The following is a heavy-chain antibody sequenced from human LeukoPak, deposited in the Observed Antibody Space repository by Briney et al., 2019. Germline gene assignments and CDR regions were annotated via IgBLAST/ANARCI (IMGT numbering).Heavy chain of an antibody. J-gene: IGHJ4*02. Sequence: PPETLSLTCTVSGGSISSYYWSWIRQPAGKGLEWIGRIYTSGSTNYNPSLKSRVTMSVDTSKNQFSLKLSSVTAADTAVYYCARILYDFWSGYYIDYWGQGTLVTVSS. CDR2: IYTSGST. CDR3: ARILYDFWSGYYIDY. V-gene: IGHV4-4*07. D-gene: IGHD3-3*01. CDR1: GGSISSYY.